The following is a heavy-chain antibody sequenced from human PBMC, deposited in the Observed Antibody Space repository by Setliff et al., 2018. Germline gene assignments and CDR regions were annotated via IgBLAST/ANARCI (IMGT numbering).Heavy chain of an antibody. CDR2: INPNSGGT. CDR3: ARTGHCGGDCYGFDY. J-gene: IGHJ4*02. Sequence: ASVKVSCKASGYTFTGYYMHWVRQAPGQGLEWMGWINPNSGGTNYAQKFQGRVTMTRDTSISTAYMELSRLRSDDTAAYYCARTGHCGGDCYGFDYWGQGTLVTVSS. CDR1: GYTFTGYY. V-gene: IGHV1-2*02. D-gene: IGHD2-21*02.